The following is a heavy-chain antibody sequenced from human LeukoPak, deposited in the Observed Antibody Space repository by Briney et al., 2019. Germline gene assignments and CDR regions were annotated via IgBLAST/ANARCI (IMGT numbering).Heavy chain of an antibody. Sequence: ASLKVSCKASGGTFSSYAISWVRQAPGQGLEWMGGIIPIFGTANYAPKFQGRVTITADKSTSTAYMELSSLRSEDTAVYYSARDAHDYGDPGPYGMDVWGKGTTVTVSS. J-gene: IGHJ6*04. CDR2: IIPIFGTA. V-gene: IGHV1-69*06. D-gene: IGHD4-17*01. CDR3: ARDAHDYGDPGPYGMDV. CDR1: GGTFSSYA.